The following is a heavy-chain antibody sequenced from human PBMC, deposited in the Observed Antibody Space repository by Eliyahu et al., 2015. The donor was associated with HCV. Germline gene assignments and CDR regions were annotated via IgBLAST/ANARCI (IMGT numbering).Heavy chain of an antibody. CDR3: ARANYYDSSGLRGSGYYYGMDV. CDR1: GGSISSYY. Sequence: QVQLQESGPGLVKPSETLSLTCTVSGGSISSYYWSWIRQPPGKGLEWIGYIYYSGSTNYNPSLKSRVTISVDTSKNQFSLKLSSVTAADTAVYYCARANYYDSSGLRGSGYYYGMDVWGQGTTVTVSS. D-gene: IGHD3-22*01. J-gene: IGHJ6*02. CDR2: IYYSGST. V-gene: IGHV4-59*01.